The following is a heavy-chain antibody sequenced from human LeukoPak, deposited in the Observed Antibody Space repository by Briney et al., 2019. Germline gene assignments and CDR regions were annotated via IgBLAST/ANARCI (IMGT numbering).Heavy chain of an antibody. CDR2: ISSSSSYI. V-gene: IGHV3-21*04. CDR1: GFTFSSYS. Sequence: GGSLRLSCAASGFTFSSYSMNWVRQAPGKGLEWVSSISSSSSYIYYADSVKGRFTISRDNSKNTLYLQMNSLRAEDTAVYYCAKGETYYYDSSGYLGYWGQGTLVTVSS. CDR3: AKGETYYYDSSGYLGY. J-gene: IGHJ4*02. D-gene: IGHD3-22*01.